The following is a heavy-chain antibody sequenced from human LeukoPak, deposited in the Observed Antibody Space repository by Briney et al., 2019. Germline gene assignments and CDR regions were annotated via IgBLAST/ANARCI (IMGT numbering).Heavy chain of an antibody. CDR3: ARERYGSGSYYNDY. CDR1: GFTFSSYW. J-gene: IGHJ4*02. V-gene: IGHV3-7*03. CDR2: IKQDGSEK. Sequence: GGSLRLSGAASGFTFSSYWMSWVRQAPGKGLEWVANIKQDGSEKYYVDSVKGRFTISRDNAKNSLYLQMNSLRAEDTAVYYCARERYGSGSYYNDYWGQGTLVTVSS. D-gene: IGHD3-10*01.